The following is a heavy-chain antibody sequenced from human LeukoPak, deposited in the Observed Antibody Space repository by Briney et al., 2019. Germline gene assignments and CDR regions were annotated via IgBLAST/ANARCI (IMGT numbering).Heavy chain of an antibody. Sequence: SETLSLTCTVSGGSISSTFYYWGWIRQPPGKGLEWIGSINYSGSTYYNPSLKSRITIFVDTSKNQFSLKLSSVTAADTAVYYCARRRFVRGPDVVNPFDYWGQGTLVTVSS. CDR1: GGSISSTFYY. V-gene: IGHV4-39*01. CDR3: ARRRFVRGPDVVNPFDY. J-gene: IGHJ4*02. D-gene: IGHD2-8*01. CDR2: INYSGST.